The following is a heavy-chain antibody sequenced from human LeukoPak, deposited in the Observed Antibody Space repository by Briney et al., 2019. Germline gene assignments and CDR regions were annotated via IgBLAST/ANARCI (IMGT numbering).Heavy chain of an antibody. V-gene: IGHV4-30-4*01. J-gene: IGHJ5*02. D-gene: IGHD2-8*01. CDR2: IYYSGST. Sequence: TSETLSLTCTVSGGSISSGDYYWSWIRQPPGKGLEWIGYIYYSGSTYYNPSLKSRVTISVDTSKNQFSLKLSSVTAADTAVYYCASSNDYIWFDPWGQGTLVTVSS. CDR1: GGSISSGDYY. CDR3: ASSNDYIWFDP.